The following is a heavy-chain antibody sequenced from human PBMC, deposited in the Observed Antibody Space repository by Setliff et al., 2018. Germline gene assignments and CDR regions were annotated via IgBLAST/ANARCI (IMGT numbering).Heavy chain of an antibody. CDR2: ISGSGGST. D-gene: IGHD3-22*01. CDR3: AKAAYYYDSSGSYFDY. CDR1: GFTFRSYA. V-gene: IGHV3-23*01. J-gene: IGHJ4*02. Sequence: LRLSCAASGFTFRSYAMSWVRQAPGKGLKWVSAISGSGGSTYYADSVKGRFTISRDNSKNTLYLQMNSLRAEDTAVYYCAKAAYYYDSSGSYFDYWGQGTLVTVSS.